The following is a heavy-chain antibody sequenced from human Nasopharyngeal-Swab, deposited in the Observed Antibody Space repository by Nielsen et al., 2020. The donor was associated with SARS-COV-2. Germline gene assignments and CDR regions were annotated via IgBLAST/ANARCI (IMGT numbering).Heavy chain of an antibody. D-gene: IGHD3-16*01. V-gene: IGHV4-39*01. CDR2: IYYSGST. J-gene: IGHJ6*02. CDR3: ARRVARAPRHEGDYYYGMDV. Sequence: RQAPGKGLEWTGSIYYSGSTYYNPSLKSRVTIFVDTSKNQFSMKLSSVTAADTAVYYYARRVARAPRHEGDYYYGMDVWGQGTTVTVSS.